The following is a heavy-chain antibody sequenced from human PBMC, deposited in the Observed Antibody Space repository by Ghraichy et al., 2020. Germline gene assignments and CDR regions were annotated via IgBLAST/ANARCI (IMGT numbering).Heavy chain of an antibody. CDR2: IDTDGSST. J-gene: IGHJ1*01. V-gene: IGHV3-74*01. Sequence: GSLRLSCAASGFTFTNYYMHWVRQAPGRGLVWVSRIDTDGSSTRYADSVKGRFTISRDNAKNTLYLQMNSLRGEDTAVYYCARDTSSWYAIPHWGQGTLVTVSS. CDR3: ARDTSSWYAIPH. CDR1: GFTFTNYY. D-gene: IGHD6-13*01.